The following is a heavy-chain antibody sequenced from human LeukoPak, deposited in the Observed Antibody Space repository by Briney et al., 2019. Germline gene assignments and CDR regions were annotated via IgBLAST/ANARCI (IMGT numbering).Heavy chain of an antibody. J-gene: IGHJ4*02. CDR3: AKDHYYDSTGSIDY. CDR2: ISGGGTDT. V-gene: IGHV3-23*01. Sequence: GGSLRLSCAASGFTFSSYAMTWVRQAPGKGLEWVSTISGGGTDTYYADSVTGRFTISRDNSKNTFYLQMNSLRAGDTALYYCAKDHYYDSTGSIDYWGQGTLVTVSS. D-gene: IGHD3-22*01. CDR1: GFTFSSYA.